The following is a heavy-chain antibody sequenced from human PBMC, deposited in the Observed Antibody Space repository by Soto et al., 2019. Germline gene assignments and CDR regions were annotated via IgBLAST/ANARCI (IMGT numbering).Heavy chain of an antibody. CDR3: ARDLDYYDSSGYYRLAAFDI. J-gene: IGHJ3*02. CDR2: ISAYNGNT. Sequence: ASVKVSCKASGYTFTSYGISWVRQAPGQRLEWMGWISAYNGNTNYAQKLQGRVTMTTDTSTSTAYMELRSLRSDDTAVYYCARDLDYYDSSGYYRLAAFDIWGQGTMVTVSS. D-gene: IGHD3-22*01. V-gene: IGHV1-18*01. CDR1: GYTFTSYG.